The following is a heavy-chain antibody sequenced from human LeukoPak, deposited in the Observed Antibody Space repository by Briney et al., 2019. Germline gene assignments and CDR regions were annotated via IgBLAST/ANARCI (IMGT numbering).Heavy chain of an antibody. CDR1: GFTFSNYN. D-gene: IGHD5-12*01. J-gene: IGHJ4*02. CDR2: ISTSSSYI. CDR3: ARGPSGYHNT. V-gene: IGHV3-21*01. Sequence: PGGSLRLSCAASGFTFSNYNMNWVRQAPGKGLQWVSSISTSSSYIYYADSVKGRFTISRDNAKKSLYLEMNSLRAEDTAVYYCARGPSGYHNTGGQGTLVTVSS.